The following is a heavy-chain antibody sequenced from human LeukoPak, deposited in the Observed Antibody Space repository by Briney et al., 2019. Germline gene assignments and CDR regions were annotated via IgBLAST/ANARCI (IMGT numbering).Heavy chain of an antibody. D-gene: IGHD1-14*01. CDR2: LYGSGST. J-gene: IGHJ4*02. Sequence: PSETLSLSWTVSGGSISSYYRSWIRPPPRKGLEWIGYLYGSGSTNYNPSLKSRVTISVDTSKNQFSLKVSSVTAADTAVYYCARQPYYYDYWGQGTLVTVSS. CDR1: GGSISSYY. V-gene: IGHV4-59*01. CDR3: ARQPYYYDY.